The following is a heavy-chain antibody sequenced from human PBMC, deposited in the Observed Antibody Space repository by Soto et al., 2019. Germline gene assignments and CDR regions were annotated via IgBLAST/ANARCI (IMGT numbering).Heavy chain of an antibody. Sequence: ELLKMSWTGSGESFTGYWSGLVRQMPGKGLEWMGIIYPGDSDTRYSPSFQGQVTISADKSISAAYLQWSSLKASDTAMYYCERLNEASIYSYGPRSAFDIWGQGTMVTV. J-gene: IGHJ3*02. D-gene: IGHD5-18*01. CDR2: IYPGDSDT. CDR3: ERLNEASIYSYGPRSAFDI. CDR1: GESFTGYW. V-gene: IGHV5-51*01.